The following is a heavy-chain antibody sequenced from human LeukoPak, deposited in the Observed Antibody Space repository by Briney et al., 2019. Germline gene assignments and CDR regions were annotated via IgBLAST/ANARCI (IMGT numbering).Heavy chain of an antibody. CDR1: GFTVSSHY. J-gene: IGHJ6*02. CDR2: IYSAGSV. V-gene: IGHV3-66*01. Sequence: GGSLRLSCAASGFTVSSHYMSWVRQAPGKGLEWVSLIYSAGSVYYADSVKDRFPISGDDSKNTLDLQMNTLRAEDTAVYYCAAEALKASYGMDVWGQGTTVTVSS. CDR3: AAEALKASYGMDV.